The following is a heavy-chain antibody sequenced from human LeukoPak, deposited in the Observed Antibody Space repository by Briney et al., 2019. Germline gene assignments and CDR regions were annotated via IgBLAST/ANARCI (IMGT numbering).Heavy chain of an antibody. CDR1: GFTFGDYA. J-gene: IGHJ5*02. V-gene: IGHV3-43*02. CDR3: AKDISSYFDP. CDR2: ISGDGGST. Sequence: GGSLRLSCTTSGFTFGDYAMSWVRQAPGKGLEWVSLISGDGGSTYYADSVKGRFTISRDNSKNSLYLQMNSLRTEDTALYYCAKDISSYFDPWGQGTLVTVSS.